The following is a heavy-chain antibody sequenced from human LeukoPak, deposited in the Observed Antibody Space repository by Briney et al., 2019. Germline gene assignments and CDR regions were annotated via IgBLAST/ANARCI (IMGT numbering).Heavy chain of an antibody. D-gene: IGHD6-19*01. CDR3: AREQEWMVKGDY. Sequence: GGSLRLSCAASGFTFSTYSMNWVRQAPGKGLEWVSSISSSSTYIYYADPVKGRFTISRDNAKNSLYLQMNSLRAEDTAVYYCAREQEWMVKGDYWGQGTLVTVS. CDR2: ISSSSTYI. V-gene: IGHV3-21*01. J-gene: IGHJ4*02. CDR1: GFTFSTYS.